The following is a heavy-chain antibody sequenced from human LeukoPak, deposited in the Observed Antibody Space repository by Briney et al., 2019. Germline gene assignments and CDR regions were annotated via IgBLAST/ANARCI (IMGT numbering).Heavy chain of an antibody. CDR2: INHSGST. J-gene: IGHJ4*02. CDR1: DVSFSDYY. Sequence: PSETLSLTCAVYDVSFSDYYWSWIRQPPGKGLEWIGEINHSGSTNYNPSLKSRVTISVDTSKNQFSLELSSVTAADTAVYYCARVLKQFDQIDYWGQGTLVTVSS. CDR3: ARVLKQFDQIDY. V-gene: IGHV4-34*01. D-gene: IGHD6-6*01.